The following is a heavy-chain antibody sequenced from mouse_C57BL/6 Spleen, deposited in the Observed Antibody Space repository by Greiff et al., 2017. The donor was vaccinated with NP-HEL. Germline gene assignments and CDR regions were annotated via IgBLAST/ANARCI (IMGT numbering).Heavy chain of an antibody. Sequence: EVKLVESGEGLVKPGGSLKLSCAASGFTFSSYAMSWVRQTPEKRLEWVAYISSGGDYIYYADTVKGRFTISRDNARNTLYLQMSSLKSEDTAMYYCTRDGLYGSSYLDVWGTGTTVTVSS. CDR3: TRDGLYGSSYLDV. V-gene: IGHV5-9-1*02. D-gene: IGHD1-1*01. CDR2: ISSGGDYI. CDR1: GFTFSSYA. J-gene: IGHJ1*03.